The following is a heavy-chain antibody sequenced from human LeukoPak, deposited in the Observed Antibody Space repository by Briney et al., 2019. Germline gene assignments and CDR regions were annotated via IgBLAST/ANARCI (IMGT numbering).Heavy chain of an antibody. CDR1: GGSISSINYY. D-gene: IGHD6-13*01. V-gene: IGHV4-39*01. CDR2: IDYSGST. Sequence: PSETLSLTCSVSGGSISSINYYWGWIRQPPGKGLGWIGTIDYSGSTYYNPSLKSRVTLSVDTSKNQFSLKLSSVTAADTAVYYCARQGRSIAAAGRSPYYYYYYGRVVWAEETTVSVSS. CDR3: ARQGRSIAAAGRSPYYYYYYGRVV. J-gene: IGHJ6*01.